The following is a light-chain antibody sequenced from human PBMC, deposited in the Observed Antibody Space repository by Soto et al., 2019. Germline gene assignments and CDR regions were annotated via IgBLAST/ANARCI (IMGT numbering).Light chain of an antibody. CDR1: QNVTSSY. J-gene: IGKJ5*01. Sequence: EILLTQFPGTLSVSPGARATLSFRASQNVTSSYLAWCQQKPGQATRLLIYGASIRANGIPDRFSGSVSGTDFTLTISRLEPEDFAVYDCQQYGSTPPMTFGQGTRLE. CDR2: GAS. V-gene: IGKV3-20*01. CDR3: QQYGSTPPMT.